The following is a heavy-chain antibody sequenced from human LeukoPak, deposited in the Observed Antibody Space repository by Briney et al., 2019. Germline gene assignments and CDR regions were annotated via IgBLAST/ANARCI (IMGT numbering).Heavy chain of an antibody. CDR3: ARAPPRRGYYDILTGYLYSNYYYGMDV. CDR1: GYTFTSYG. D-gene: IGHD3-9*01. J-gene: IGHJ6*02. Sequence: ASVKVSCKASGYTFTSYGISWVRQAPGQGLEWMGWISAYNGNTNYAQKPQGRVTMATDTSTSTAYMELRSLRSDDTAVYYCARAPPRRGYYDILTGYLYSNYYYGMDVWGQGTTVTVSS. V-gene: IGHV1-18*01. CDR2: ISAYNGNT.